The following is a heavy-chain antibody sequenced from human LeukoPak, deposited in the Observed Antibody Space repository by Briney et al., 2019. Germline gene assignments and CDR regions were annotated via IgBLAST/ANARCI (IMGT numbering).Heavy chain of an antibody. CDR3: ARTTVTNDAFDI. V-gene: IGHV4-34*01. CDR2: INHSGST. Sequence: PSETLSLTCAVYGGSFSGYYWSWIRRPPGKGLEWIGEINHSGSTNYNPSLKSRVTISVDTSKNQFSLKLSSVTAADTAVYYCARTTVTNDAFDIWGQGTMVTVSS. J-gene: IGHJ3*02. CDR1: GGSFSGYY. D-gene: IGHD4-17*01.